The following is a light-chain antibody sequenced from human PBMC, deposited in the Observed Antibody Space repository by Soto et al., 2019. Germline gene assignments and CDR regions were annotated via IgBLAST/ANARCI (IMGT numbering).Light chain of an antibody. CDR1: QSVLFSSNNKNY. CDR3: QQYHTTPLS. J-gene: IGKJ4*01. Sequence: DIVMTQSPDSLAVSLGERATIKCKSSQSVLFSSNNKNYLAWYQQKPGQPPKLLIYWASTRESGVPDRVSGSGSGTDFTLTISALQAADVAVYYCQQYHTTPLSFGGGNKVEIK. V-gene: IGKV4-1*01. CDR2: WAS.